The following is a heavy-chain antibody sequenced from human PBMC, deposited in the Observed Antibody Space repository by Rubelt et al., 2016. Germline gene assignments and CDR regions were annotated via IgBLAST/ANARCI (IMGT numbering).Heavy chain of an antibody. D-gene: IGHD3-3*01. Sequence: QVQLQQWGAGLLKPSETLSLTCAVYGGSFSGYYWSWIRQPPGKGLEWIGEINHSGSTNYNPSLKSRVPISVDTPKNQFSLKLSSGTAADTAVYYCAGGITIFGVASGYFDYWGQGTLVTVSS. J-gene: IGHJ4*02. V-gene: IGHV4-34*01. CDR1: GGSFSGYY. CDR2: INHSGST. CDR3: AGGITIFGVASGYFDY.